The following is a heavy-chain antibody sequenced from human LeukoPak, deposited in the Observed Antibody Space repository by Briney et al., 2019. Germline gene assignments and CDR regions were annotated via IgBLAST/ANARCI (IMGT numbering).Heavy chain of an antibody. Sequence: GVSVTLSCPPSGFTFSSYAMIWVRQAAGKGLDGVSAISSSGGSTYYADSVKGRLTNSRDNSKNTLYMQMNSLRAEDTAVYYCAKLVLLRSGGDSWGQGTLVTVSS. V-gene: IGHV3-23*01. D-gene: IGHD3-10*01. CDR2: ISSSGGST. CDR1: GFTFSSYA. J-gene: IGHJ4*02. CDR3: AKLVLLRSGGDS.